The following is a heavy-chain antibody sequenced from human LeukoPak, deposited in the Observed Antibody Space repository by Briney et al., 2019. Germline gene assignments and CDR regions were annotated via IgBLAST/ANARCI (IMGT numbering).Heavy chain of an antibody. J-gene: IGHJ6*04. D-gene: IGHD6-13*01. CDR1: GGSISSYY. V-gene: IGHV4-59*01. CDR3: AGSIAAAGTYYYYGMDV. CDR2: IYYSGST. Sequence: SETLSLTCTVSGGSISSYYWSWIRQPPGKGLEWIGYIYYSGSTNYNPSLKSRVTISVDTSKNQFSLKLSSVTAADTAVYYCAGSIAAAGTYYYYGMDVWGKGTTVTVSS.